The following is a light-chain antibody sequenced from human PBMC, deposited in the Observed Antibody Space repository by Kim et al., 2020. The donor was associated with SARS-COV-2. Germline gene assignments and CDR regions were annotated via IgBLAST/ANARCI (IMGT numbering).Light chain of an antibody. V-gene: IGKV3-11*01. Sequence: EIVLTQSPATLSLPPGERATLSCRASQSASSYLAWYQQKPGQAPSLLIYDASNRTTGIPARFSGSGSGTDFTLTISSLEPEDFAVYYCQQRSNSLVTCGPGTKVDIK. J-gene: IGKJ3*01. CDR3: QQRSNSLVT. CDR1: QSASSY. CDR2: DAS.